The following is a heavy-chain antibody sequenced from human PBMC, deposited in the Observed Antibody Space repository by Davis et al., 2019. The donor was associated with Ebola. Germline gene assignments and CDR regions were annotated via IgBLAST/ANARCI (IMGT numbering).Heavy chain of an antibody. CDR1: GGTFSSYA. J-gene: IGHJ4*02. CDR3: ARDRGASHYDY. V-gene: IGHV1-69*04. CDR2: IIPILGIA. D-gene: IGHD3-10*01. Sequence: AASVKVSCKASGGTFSSYAISWVRQAPGQGLEWMGRIIPILGIANYAQKFQGRVTITADKSTGTAYMELSSLRSEDTAVYYCARDRGASHYDYWGQGTLVTVSS.